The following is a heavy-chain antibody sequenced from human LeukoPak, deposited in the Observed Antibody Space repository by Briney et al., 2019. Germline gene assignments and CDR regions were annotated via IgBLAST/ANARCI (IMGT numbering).Heavy chain of an antibody. Sequence: PGRSLRLSCAASGFTFSSYAMHWVRQAPGKGLEWVAVISYDGSNKYYADSVKGRFTISRDNSKNTLYLQMNSLRAEDTAVYYCAHCTSCSIWGYNWNLGPSGYYFDYWGQGTLVTVSS. D-gene: IGHD1-7*01. CDR1: GFTFSSYA. J-gene: IGHJ4*02. CDR3: AHCTSCSIWGYNWNLGPSGYYFDY. V-gene: IGHV3-30*04. CDR2: ISYDGSNK.